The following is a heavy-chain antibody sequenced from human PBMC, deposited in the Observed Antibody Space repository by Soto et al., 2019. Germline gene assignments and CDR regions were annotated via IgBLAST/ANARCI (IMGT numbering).Heavy chain of an antibody. CDR3: VRQGIGVLHGLVDV. CDR1: GGSFSGYY. J-gene: IGHJ6*02. Sequence: PSETLSLTCAVYGGSFSGYYWSWIRQPPGKGLEWIGEINHSGSTNYNPSLKSRVTISADTSMKQFSLRLSSVTAADTAVYYCVRQGIGVLHGLVDVWGQGTTVTVS. D-gene: IGHD3-10*01. V-gene: IGHV4-34*01. CDR2: INHSGST.